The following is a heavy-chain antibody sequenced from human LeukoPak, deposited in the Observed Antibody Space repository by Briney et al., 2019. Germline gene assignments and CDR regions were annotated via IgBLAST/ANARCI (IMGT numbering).Heavy chain of an antibody. CDR2: INSDGSST. D-gene: IGHD6-19*01. CDR3: ARDRYSSGWYLDY. Sequence: PGGSLRLSCAASGFTFSSYWMHWVRHAPGKGLVWVSRINSDGSSTSYADSVKGRFTISRDNAKNTLYLQMNSLRAEDTAVYYCARDRYSSGWYLDYWGQGTLVTVSS. J-gene: IGHJ4*02. V-gene: IGHV3-74*01. CDR1: GFTFSSYW.